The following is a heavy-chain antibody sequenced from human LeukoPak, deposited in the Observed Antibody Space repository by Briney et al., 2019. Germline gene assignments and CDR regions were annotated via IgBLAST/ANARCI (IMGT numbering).Heavy chain of an antibody. J-gene: IGHJ4*02. D-gene: IGHD3-10*01. V-gene: IGHV5-51*01. Sequence: GESLKISCKGSGYSFTSYWIGRVRQMPGKGLEWMGIIYPGDSDTRYSPSFQGQVTISADKSISTAYLQWSSLKASDTAMYYCARQKVTVVRGVIITEYFDYWGQGTLVTVSS. CDR1: GYSFTSYW. CDR2: IYPGDSDT. CDR3: ARQKVTVVRGVIITEYFDY.